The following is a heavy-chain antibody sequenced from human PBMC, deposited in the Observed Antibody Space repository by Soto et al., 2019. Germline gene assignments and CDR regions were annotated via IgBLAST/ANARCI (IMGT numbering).Heavy chain of an antibody. Sequence: GASVKVSCKASGYTFTSYYMRWVRQAPGQGLEWMGIINPSGGSTSYAQKFQGRVTMTRDTSTSTVYMELSSLRSEDTAVYYCARSRSWYSSSKGGFDYWGQGTLVTVSS. CDR3: ARSRSWYSSSKGGFDY. J-gene: IGHJ4*02. CDR1: GYTFTSYY. V-gene: IGHV1-46*01. D-gene: IGHD6-6*01. CDR2: INPSGGST.